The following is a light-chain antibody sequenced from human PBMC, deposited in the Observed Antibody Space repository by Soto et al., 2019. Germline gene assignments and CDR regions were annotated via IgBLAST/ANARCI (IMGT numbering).Light chain of an antibody. Sequence: EIVVTQSPVTLSLSPGERATLSCRASQSVSGNSLAWYQQRPGQAPRLLIYDASSRATGTPDRFSGSGSGTDFTLTISRLEPEDFAVYYCEQYGSSPYPFGPGTKVDIK. CDR3: EQYGSSPYP. CDR2: DAS. J-gene: IGKJ3*01. V-gene: IGKV3-20*01. CDR1: QSVSGNS.